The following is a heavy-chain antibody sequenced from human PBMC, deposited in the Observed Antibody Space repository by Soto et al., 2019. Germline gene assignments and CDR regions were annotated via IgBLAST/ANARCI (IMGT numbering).Heavy chain of an antibody. CDR3: AREFGYEPIKYFQH. D-gene: IGHD5-12*01. CDR2: IYSGGST. J-gene: IGHJ1*01. Sequence: GGSLRLSCAASGFTVSSNYMSWVRQAPGKGLEWVSVIYSGGSTYYADSVKGRFTISRDNSKNTLYLQMNSLRAEDTAVYYCAREFGYEPIKYFQHWGQGTLVTVSS. CDR1: GFTVSSNY. V-gene: IGHV3-66*01.